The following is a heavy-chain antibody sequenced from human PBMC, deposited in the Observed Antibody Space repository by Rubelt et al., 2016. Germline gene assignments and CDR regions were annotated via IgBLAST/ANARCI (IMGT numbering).Heavy chain of an antibody. D-gene: IGHD3-10*01. Sequence: QVQLVQSGAEVKKPGASVKVSCKASGYTFTRYYMHWVRQAPGQGLEWMGWINPNSGGTNYAQKFQGRFTMTRETSIRTAYMELSRLRSDDTAVYYCARVLTSMVRGVTLGYWGQGTLVTVSS. V-gene: IGHV1-2*02. CDR1: GYTFTRYY. J-gene: IGHJ4*02. CDR3: ARVLTSMVRGVTLGY. CDR2: INPNSGGT.